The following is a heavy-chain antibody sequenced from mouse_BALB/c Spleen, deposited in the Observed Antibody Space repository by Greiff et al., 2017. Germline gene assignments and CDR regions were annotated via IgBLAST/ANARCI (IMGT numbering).Heavy chain of an antibody. CDR2: ISTYYGDA. D-gene: IGHD2-4*01. V-gene: IGHV1S137*01. CDR3: ARGVYDYDFFAY. CDR1: GYTFTDYA. Sequence: QVQLQQSGAELVRPGVSVKISCKGSGYTFTDYAMHWVKQSHAKSLEWIGVISTYYGDASYNQKFKGKATMTVDKSSSTAYMELARLTSEDSAIYYCARGVYDYDFFAYWGQGTLVTVSA. J-gene: IGHJ3*01.